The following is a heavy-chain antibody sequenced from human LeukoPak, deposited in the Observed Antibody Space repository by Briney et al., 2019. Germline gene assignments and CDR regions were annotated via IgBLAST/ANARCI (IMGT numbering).Heavy chain of an antibody. CDR2: IRYDGSNK. CDR3: AKDPGIQLWLPPDY. Sequence: GGSLRLSCAASGFTFSSYGMHWVRQAPATGLERVAFIRYDGSNKYYADSVKGRFTISRDNSKNTLYLQMNSLRAEDTAVYYCAKDPGIQLWLPPDYWGQGTLVTVSS. J-gene: IGHJ4*02. D-gene: IGHD5-18*01. V-gene: IGHV3-30*02. CDR1: GFTFSSYG.